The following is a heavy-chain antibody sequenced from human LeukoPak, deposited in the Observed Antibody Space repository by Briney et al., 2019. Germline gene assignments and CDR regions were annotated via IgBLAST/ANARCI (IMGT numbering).Heavy chain of an antibody. J-gene: IGHJ4*02. CDR3: ARQGIAAAGDFDY. CDR1: GGSISSYY. V-gene: IGHV4-4*09. CDR2: IYTSGST. D-gene: IGHD6-13*01. Sequence: SETLSLTCTVSGGSISSYYWSWIRQPPGKGLEWIGYIYTSGSTNYNPSLKSRVTISVDTSKNQFSLKLSSVTAADTAVYYCARQGIAAAGDFDYWGQGTLVTVSS.